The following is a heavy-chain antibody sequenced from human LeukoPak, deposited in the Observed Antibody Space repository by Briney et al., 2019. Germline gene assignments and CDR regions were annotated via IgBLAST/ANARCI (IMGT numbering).Heavy chain of an antibody. D-gene: IGHD5-18*01. CDR1: GGTFSSYA. Sequence: SVKVSCKPSGGTFSSYAISWVRQAPGQGLEWMEGIIPIFGTANYAQKFQGRVTIAAVESTSTAYMELCSLRSEDTAVYYCARGLYSYTLNDAFDIWGQGTMVTVSS. CDR3: ARGLYSYTLNDAFDI. V-gene: IGHV1-69*13. CDR2: IIPIFGTA. J-gene: IGHJ3*02.